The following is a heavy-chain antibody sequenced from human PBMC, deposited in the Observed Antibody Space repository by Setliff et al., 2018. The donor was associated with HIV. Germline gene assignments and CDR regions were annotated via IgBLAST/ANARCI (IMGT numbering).Heavy chain of an antibody. CDR1: GFTLTDYP. CDR2: IASHGNWH. Sequence: SGGSLRLSCAASGFTLTDYPMHWVRQAPGNGLEWVAVIASHGNWHDYAASVKGRFTISRDTSRNTLYLQMNSLRVEDSALYYCARENNFDYWGQGTLVTVS. J-gene: IGHJ4*02. V-gene: IGHV3-30*04. CDR3: ARENNFDY.